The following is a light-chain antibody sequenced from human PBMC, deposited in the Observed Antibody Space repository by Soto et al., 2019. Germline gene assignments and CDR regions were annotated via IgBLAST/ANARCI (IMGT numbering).Light chain of an antibody. J-gene: IGLJ1*01. CDR3: SSYTSTNTLV. V-gene: IGLV2-14*01. Sequence: LAHPASVSGSPGQSITISCTGTSSDVGAYNYVSWYQRHPGRAPKLMIYEVTTRPSGVSNRFSGSKSGNTASLTISGLQAEDEADYFCSSYTSTNTLVFGTGTKVTVL. CDR1: SSDVGAYNY. CDR2: EVT.